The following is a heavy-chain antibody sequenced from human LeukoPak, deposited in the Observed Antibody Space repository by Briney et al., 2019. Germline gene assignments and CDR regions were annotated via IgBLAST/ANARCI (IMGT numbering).Heavy chain of an antibody. V-gene: IGHV3-23*01. J-gene: IGHJ4*02. Sequence: GSLRLSCAASGFTFSSYAMSWVRQAPGKGLEWVSAISGSGGSTYYADSVKGRFTISRDTAKNSLYLQMNSLRAEDTALYYCARLKAAAGSNFDYWGQGTLVTVSS. CDR1: GFTFSSYA. CDR2: ISGSGGST. D-gene: IGHD6-13*01. CDR3: ARLKAAAGSNFDY.